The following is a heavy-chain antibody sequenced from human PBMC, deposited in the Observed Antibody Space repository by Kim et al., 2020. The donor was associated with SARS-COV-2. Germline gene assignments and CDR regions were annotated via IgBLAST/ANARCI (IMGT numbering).Heavy chain of an antibody. CDR3: ARGYSSSSQLYFFYMDV. D-gene: IGHD6-6*01. Sequence: ASVKVSCKPSGYRFNSFDINWVRQATGQGLEWMGWMNPKSGNTGYEQRFKGRVTLTKSTSESTAYMELSSLTFEDTAVYYCARGYSSSSQLYFFYMDVWGKGTTVTVS. CDR2: MNPKSGNT. J-gene: IGHJ6*03. V-gene: IGHV1-8*01. CDR1: GYRFNSFD.